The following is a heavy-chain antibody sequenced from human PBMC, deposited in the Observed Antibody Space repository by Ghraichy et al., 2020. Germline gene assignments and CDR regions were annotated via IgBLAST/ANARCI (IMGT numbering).Heavy chain of an antibody. D-gene: IGHD3-22*01. CDR2: IRSKAYGGTT. J-gene: IGHJ4*02. Sequence: GGSLRLSCAASGLSFGDYAMSWVRQAPGKGLDWVAFIRSKAYGGTTDYAASVKGRFTISRDDSKSIAYLHLNSLKTEDTALYYCTSVSDYYDSSPFDYWGQGTLVTVSS. V-gene: IGHV3-49*04. CDR1: GLSFGDYA. CDR3: TSVSDYYDSSPFDY.